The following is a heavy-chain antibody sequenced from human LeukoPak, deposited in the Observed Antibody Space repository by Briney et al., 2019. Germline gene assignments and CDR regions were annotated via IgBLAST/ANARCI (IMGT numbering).Heavy chain of an antibody. J-gene: IGHJ4*02. Sequence: SETLSLTCAVSGYSISIAYYWGWIRQPPGKGLEWIGGIFRGGSTSYNPSLMSRLTMSMDTSKNQFSLQLTSVTAADTAVYYCARYDSRGSGSTQLEYWGQGILVTISS. D-gene: IGHD3-3*01. CDR1: GYSISIAYY. V-gene: IGHV4-38-2*01. CDR3: ARYDSRGSGSTQLEY. CDR2: IFRGGST.